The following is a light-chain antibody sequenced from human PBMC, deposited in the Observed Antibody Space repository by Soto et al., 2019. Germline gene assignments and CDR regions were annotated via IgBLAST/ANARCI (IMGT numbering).Light chain of an antibody. CDR3: VLYMGSGISV. J-gene: IGLJ2*01. Sequence: QTVVTQEPSFSVSPGGTVTLTCGLSSGSVSTSYYPSWYQQTPGQAPRTLIYSTNTRSSGLPDRFSGSILGNKAALTITGGQADDESDYYCVLYMGSGISVFGGGTKVTVL. CDR1: SGSVSTSYY. CDR2: STN. V-gene: IGLV8-61*01.